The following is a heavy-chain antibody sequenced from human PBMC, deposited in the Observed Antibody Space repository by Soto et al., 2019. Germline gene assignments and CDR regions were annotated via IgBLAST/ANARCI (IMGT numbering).Heavy chain of an antibody. J-gene: IGHJ6*02. CDR1: GGSITSHY. D-gene: IGHD3-10*01. CDR3: ARQGFGQLHGLVDV. V-gene: IGHV4-59*08. CDR2: IHHSGST. Sequence: QVQLQESGPGLVKPSETLSLTCSVSGGSITSHYCSWFRQPPGKGLEWIGYIHHSGSTSYNPSLKSRVTMSVDTSKNHFSLKMNSVTAADTALYYCARQGFGQLHGLVDVWGPGTTVTVSS.